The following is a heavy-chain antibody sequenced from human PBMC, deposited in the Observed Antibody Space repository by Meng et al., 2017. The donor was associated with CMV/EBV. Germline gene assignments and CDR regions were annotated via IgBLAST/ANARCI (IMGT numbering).Heavy chain of an antibody. D-gene: IGHD1-14*01. CDR3: ARVTSRVAGAFDY. Sequence: QVQLQETGPGLVKPSQTLSLTCTVSGGSISSGDYYWSWIRQPPGKGLEWIGYIYYSGSTYYNPSLKSRVTISVDTSKNQFSLKLSSVTAADTAVYYCARVTSRVAGAFDYWGQGTLVTASS. CDR1: GGSISSGDYY. J-gene: IGHJ4*02. V-gene: IGHV4-30-4*08. CDR2: IYYSGST.